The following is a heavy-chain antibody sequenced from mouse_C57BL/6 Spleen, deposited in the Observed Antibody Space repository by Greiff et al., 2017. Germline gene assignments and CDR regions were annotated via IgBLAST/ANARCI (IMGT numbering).Heavy chain of an antibody. Sequence: VQLQQPGAELVKPGASVKMSCKASGYTFTSYWITWVKQRPGQGLEWIGDIYPGSGSTNYNEKFKSQATLTVDTSSSTAYMQLSSLTSEDSAVYYCARFNYYGSSYAMDYWGQGASDTVAS. CDR3: ARFNYYGSSYAMDY. D-gene: IGHD1-1*01. J-gene: IGHJ4*01. V-gene: IGHV1-55*01. CDR2: IYPGSGST. CDR1: GYTFTSYW.